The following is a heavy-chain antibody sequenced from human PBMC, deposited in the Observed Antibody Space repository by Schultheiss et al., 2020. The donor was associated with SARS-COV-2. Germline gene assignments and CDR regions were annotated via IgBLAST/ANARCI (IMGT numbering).Heavy chain of an antibody. CDR1: GFTFSSYA. V-gene: IGHV3-33*08. CDR2: IWYDKSNK. J-gene: IGHJ4*02. Sequence: GGSLRLSCAASGFTFSSYAMSWVRQAPGKGLEWVAVIWYDKSNKYYADSVKGRFTISRDNSKNTLYLQMNSLRAEDTAVYYCARDQSSHYDILTGYPDYWGQGTLVTVSS. CDR3: ARDQSSHYDILTGYPDY. D-gene: IGHD3-9*01.